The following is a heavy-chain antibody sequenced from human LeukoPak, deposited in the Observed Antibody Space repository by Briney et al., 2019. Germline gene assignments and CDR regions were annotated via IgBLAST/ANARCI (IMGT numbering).Heavy chain of an antibody. CDR1: GFTFSSYA. D-gene: IGHD2-2*01. J-gene: IGHJ4*02. CDR2: ISSNGGST. CDR3: ARDQAGGYCSSTSCYSPFDY. Sequence: GGSLRLSCAASGFTFSSYAMQWVRQAPGKGLEYVSAISSNGGSTYYANSVKGRFTISRDNSKNTLYLQMGSLRAEDMAVYYCARDQAGGYCSSTSCYSPFDYWGQGTLVTVSS. V-gene: IGHV3-64*01.